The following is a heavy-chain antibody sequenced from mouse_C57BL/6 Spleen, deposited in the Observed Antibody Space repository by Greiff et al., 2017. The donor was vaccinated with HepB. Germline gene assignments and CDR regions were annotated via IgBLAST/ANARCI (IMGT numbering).Heavy chain of an antibody. J-gene: IGHJ4*01. CDR2: IDPEDGET. CDR3: AYYYGSTSYAMDY. D-gene: IGHD1-1*01. Sequence: VQLQQSGAELVKPGASVKLSCTASGFNIKDYYMHWVKQRTEQGLEWIGRIDPEDGETKYAPKFQDKATITADTSSNTAYLQLSSLTSEDTAVYYCAYYYGSTSYAMDYWGQGTSVTVSS. CDR1: GFNIKDYY. V-gene: IGHV14-2*01.